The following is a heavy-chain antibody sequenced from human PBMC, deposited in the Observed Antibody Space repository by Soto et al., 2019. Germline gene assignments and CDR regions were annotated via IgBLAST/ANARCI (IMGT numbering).Heavy chain of an antibody. V-gene: IGHV3-30*18. CDR3: AKDAANWNYPYNWFDP. D-gene: IGHD1-7*01. CDR1: GFTFSSYG. J-gene: IGHJ5*02. CDR2: ISYDGSNK. Sequence: VGSLRLSCAASGFTFSSYGMHWVRQAPGKGLEWVAVISYDGSNKYYADSVKGRFTISRDNSKNTLYLQMNSLRAEDTAVYYCAKDAANWNYPYNWFDPWGQGTLVTVSS.